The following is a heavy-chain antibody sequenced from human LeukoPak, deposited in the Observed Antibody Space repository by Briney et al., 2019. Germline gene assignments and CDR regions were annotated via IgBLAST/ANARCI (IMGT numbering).Heavy chain of an antibody. CDR1: GFTFRNFV. J-gene: IGHJ4*02. CDR3: TRGFAAD. CDR2: VRTKADGGTT. V-gene: IGHV3-49*04. D-gene: IGHD3-3*01. Sequence: PGRSLRLSCTASGFTFRNFVTSWVRQAPGKGLEWVGFVRTKADGGTTEYAASVTGRFTISRDDSKFTAHLQMDTLQIEDTAVYYCTRGFAADWGQGALVTVSS.